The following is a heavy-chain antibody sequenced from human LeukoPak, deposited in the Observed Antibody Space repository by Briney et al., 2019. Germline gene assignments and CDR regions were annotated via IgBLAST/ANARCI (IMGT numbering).Heavy chain of an antibody. CDR1: GFTFSSYA. V-gene: IGHV3-30*04. CDR2: ISYDGSNK. Sequence: GGSLRLSCAASGFTFSSYAMHWVRQAPGKGLEWVAVISYDGSNKYYADSVKGRFTISRDNSKNTLYLQMNSLRAEDTAVYYCAREYYDEAQTRYYFDYWGQGTLVTVSS. D-gene: IGHD3-22*01. CDR3: AREYYDEAQTRYYFDY. J-gene: IGHJ4*02.